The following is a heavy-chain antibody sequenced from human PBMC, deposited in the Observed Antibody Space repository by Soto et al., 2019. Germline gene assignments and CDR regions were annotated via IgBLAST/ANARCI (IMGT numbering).Heavy chain of an antibody. V-gene: IGHV4-61*01. J-gene: IGHJ6*02. CDR2: IYYSGST. Sequence: ASETLSLTCTVSGGSVSSGSYYWSWIRQPPGKGLEGIGYIYYSGSTNYNPSLKSRVTISVDTSKNQFSLKLSSVTAADTAVYYCARGGFSRYSYGSGLSGSAGMDVWGQGTTVTVSS. CDR3: ARGGFSRYSYGSGLSGSAGMDV. CDR1: GGSVSSGSYY. D-gene: IGHD5-18*01.